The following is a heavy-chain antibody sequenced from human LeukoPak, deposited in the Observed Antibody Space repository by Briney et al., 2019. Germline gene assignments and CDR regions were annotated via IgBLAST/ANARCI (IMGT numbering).Heavy chain of an antibody. CDR3: ARRVVAGTTVDF. V-gene: IGHV4-39*01. Sequence: SETLSLTCTVSGGSINSPNSYWGWIRQPPGKGLEWIGGIFHDGTTYYSPSLKSRVTVSVDTSLNQFSLSLMSMTAADTAVYYCARRVVAGTTVDFWGQGNLVTVSS. CDR1: GGSINSPNSY. D-gene: IGHD1-1*01. J-gene: IGHJ4*02. CDR2: IFHDGTT.